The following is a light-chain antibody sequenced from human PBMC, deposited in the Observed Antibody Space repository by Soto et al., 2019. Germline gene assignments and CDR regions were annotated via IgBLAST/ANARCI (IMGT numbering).Light chain of an antibody. Sequence: IVMTQSPANLSESPGERVTLSCRASESVGSNLAWYHQKPGQAPRLLIYGASTRATDIPARFSGSGSGTEFTLTISSLQSEDFAVYFCQQFKKWPLTFGGGTKVDI. V-gene: IGKV3-15*01. CDR1: ESVGSN. CDR2: GAS. CDR3: QQFKKWPLT. J-gene: IGKJ4*01.